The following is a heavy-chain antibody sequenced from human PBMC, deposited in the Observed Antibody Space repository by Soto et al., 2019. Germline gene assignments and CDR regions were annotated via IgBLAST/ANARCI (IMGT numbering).Heavy chain of an antibody. D-gene: IGHD4-17*01. V-gene: IGHV4-34*01. J-gene: IGHJ4*02. CDR3: ARDVAQMTTGFDFDY. Sequence: SETLSLTCAVYGGPFSGYYCSWIRQPPGKGLEWIGEINHSGSTNYNPSLKSRVTISVDTSKNQFSLKLSSVTAADTAVYYCARDVAQMTTGFDFDYWGQGTLVTVSS. CDR1: GGPFSGYY. CDR2: INHSGST.